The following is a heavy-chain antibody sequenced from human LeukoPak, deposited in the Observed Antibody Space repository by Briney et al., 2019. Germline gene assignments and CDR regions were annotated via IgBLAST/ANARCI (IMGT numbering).Heavy chain of an antibody. D-gene: IGHD2-15*01. V-gene: IGHV3-72*01. CDR2: TRKKTNSYTT. CDR1: GFTFSDHY. CDR3: ARRAGEYSHPYDY. J-gene: IGHJ4*02. Sequence: HPGGSLRLSCAASGFTFSDHYMDWVRQAPGKGLEWVGRTRKKTNSYTTEYAASVKGRFTISRDDSKNSLYLQMNSLKAEDTAIYYCARRAGEYSHPYDYWGQGTLVTVSS.